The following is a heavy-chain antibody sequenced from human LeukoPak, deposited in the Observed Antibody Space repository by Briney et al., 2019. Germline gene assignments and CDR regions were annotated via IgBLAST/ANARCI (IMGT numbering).Heavy chain of an antibody. D-gene: IGHD5-12*01. J-gene: IGHJ3*02. CDR1: GYTFTSCG. V-gene: IGHV1-18*01. Sequence: GASVKVSCKASGYTFTSCGMSWVRQAPGQGLEWMGWISAYNGNTNYAQKLQGRVTMTTDTSTSTAYMELRSLRSDDTAVYYCARGVYSSYDLSCAFDIWGQGTMVTVSS. CDR3: ARGVYSSYDLSCAFDI. CDR2: ISAYNGNT.